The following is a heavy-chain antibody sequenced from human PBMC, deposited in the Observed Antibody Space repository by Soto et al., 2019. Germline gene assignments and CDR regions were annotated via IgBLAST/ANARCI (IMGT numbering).Heavy chain of an antibody. D-gene: IGHD3-3*01. CDR2: IYYSGST. V-gene: IGHV4-59*12. Sequence: SETLSLTCTVSGGSISSYYWSWIRQPPGKGLEWIGYIYYSGSTNYNPSLKSRVTISVDTSKNQFSLKLSSVTAADTAVYYCARDSNYDFWSGYSGGYMDVWGKGTTVTVSS. J-gene: IGHJ6*03. CDR1: GGSISSYY. CDR3: ARDSNYDFWSGYSGGYMDV.